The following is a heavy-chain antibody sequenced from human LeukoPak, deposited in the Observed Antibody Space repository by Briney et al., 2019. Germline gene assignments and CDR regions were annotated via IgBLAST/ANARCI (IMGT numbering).Heavy chain of an antibody. J-gene: IGHJ3*02. CDR2: IDPDGSHQ. Sequence: GGSLRLSCVASGFTFSSYWATWVRQAPGKGLEWVANIDPDGSHQYYVDSVKGRFTISKDNAKNSLYLQMNSLRAEDTAVYYCAKETIYCSGGSCYHDAFDIWGQGTMVTVSS. D-gene: IGHD2-15*01. CDR3: AKETIYCSGGSCYHDAFDI. V-gene: IGHV3-7*01. CDR1: GFTFSSYW.